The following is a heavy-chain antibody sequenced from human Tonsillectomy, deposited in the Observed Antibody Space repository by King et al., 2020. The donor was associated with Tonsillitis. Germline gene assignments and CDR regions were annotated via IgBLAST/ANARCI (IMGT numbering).Heavy chain of an antibody. Sequence: VQLQQWGAGLLRPSGTLSLTCAVYGGSFSGYYWSWIRQPPGKGLEWIGEINHSGSTNYNPSLKSRVTISVDTSKNQFSLKVTSVTAADTAVYYCVRTLTTVKPYYYDHWGQGTLVTVSS. J-gene: IGHJ4*02. V-gene: IGHV4-34*01. D-gene: IGHD4-11*01. CDR2: INHSGST. CDR3: VRTLTTVKPYYYDH. CDR1: GGSFSGYY.